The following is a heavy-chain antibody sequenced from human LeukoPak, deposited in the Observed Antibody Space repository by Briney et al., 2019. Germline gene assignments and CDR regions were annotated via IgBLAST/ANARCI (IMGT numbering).Heavy chain of an antibody. J-gene: IGHJ4*02. CDR2: ISYDGSNK. D-gene: IGHD3-22*01. CDR1: GFTFSTYA. CDR3: AKGKVVITSPIYFDY. V-gene: IGHV3-30-3*01. Sequence: GTSLRLSCAASGFTFSTYAMHWVRQAPGKGLEWVAVISYDGSNKYYADSVKGRFTISRDNSKNTLYLQMNSLRAEDTAVYYYAKGKVVITSPIYFDYWGQGTLVTVSS.